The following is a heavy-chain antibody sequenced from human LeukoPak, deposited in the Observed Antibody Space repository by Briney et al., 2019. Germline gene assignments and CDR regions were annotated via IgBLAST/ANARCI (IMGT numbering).Heavy chain of an antibody. CDR3: AKGPLRGVIMGGPDY. Sequence: GGSLRLSCAASGFTFDDYAMHWVRQAPGKGLEWVSGISWNSGSIGYADSAKGRFTISRDNAKNSLYLQMNSLRAEDTALYYCAKGPLRGVIMGGPDYWGQGTLVTVSS. CDR1: GFTFDDYA. J-gene: IGHJ4*02. D-gene: IGHD3-10*01. V-gene: IGHV3-9*01. CDR2: ISWNSGSI.